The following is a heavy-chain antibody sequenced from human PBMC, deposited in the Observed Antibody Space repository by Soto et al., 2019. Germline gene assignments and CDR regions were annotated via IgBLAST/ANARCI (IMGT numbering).Heavy chain of an antibody. V-gene: IGHV4-4*02. CDR1: GGSISSSNW. CDR2: IYHSGST. CDR3: ARQPENDFYYGMDV. Sequence: LCGGSISSSNWWSWVRQPPGKGLEWIGEIYHSGSTNYNPSLKSRVTISVDKSKNQFSLKLSSVTAADTAVYYCARQPENDFYYGMDVWGQGTTVTVSS. J-gene: IGHJ6*02.